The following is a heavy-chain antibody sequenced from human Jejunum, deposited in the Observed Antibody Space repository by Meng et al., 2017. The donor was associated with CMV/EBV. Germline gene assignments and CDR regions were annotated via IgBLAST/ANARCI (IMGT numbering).Heavy chain of an antibody. CDR2: IDTDGTTT. CDR1: GFTFSNYW. D-gene: IGHD2-21*02. CDR3: TANQWGY. J-gene: IGHJ4*02. Sequence: EVHLVESGGGLVQPGGSLRLSCAASGFTFSNYWMHWVRQVPGKGLVWVSRIDTDGTTTTYTDAVNGRFTISRDNAKNTLYLQMNSLRVEDTAVYYCTANQWGYWGQGTLVTVSP. V-gene: IGHV3-74*01.